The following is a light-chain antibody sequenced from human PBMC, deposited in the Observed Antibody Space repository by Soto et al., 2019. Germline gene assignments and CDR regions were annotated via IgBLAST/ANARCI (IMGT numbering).Light chain of an antibody. CDR1: QGISSA. J-gene: IGKJ5*01. Sequence: AIQLTQSPSSLSASVGDRVTVTCRASQGISSALAWFQQKPEKPPKLLIYSASSLESGVPSRFSGSGSGTEFSLTISSLQPEDFANYFCHQFNSYPHTFGQGTRLEIK. CDR3: HQFNSYPHT. V-gene: IGKV1-13*02. CDR2: SAS.